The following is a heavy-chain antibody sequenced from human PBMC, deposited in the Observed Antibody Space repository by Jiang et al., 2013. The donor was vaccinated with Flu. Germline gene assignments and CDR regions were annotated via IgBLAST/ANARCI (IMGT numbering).Heavy chain of an antibody. D-gene: IGHD5-24*01. Sequence: LVKPSETLSLTCNVSGGSISSSSFYWNWLRQPPGKRPQWIGHIYYSGTTNYNPSLKSRVAILLDTSKNQFSLKLTSVTAADTAVYYCASEDLDMAPHTTWAFDVWGQGTMVTVSS. CDR3: ASEDLDMAPHTTWAFDV. J-gene: IGHJ3*01. CDR2: IYYSGTT. V-gene: IGHV4-61*01. CDR1: GGSISSSSFY.